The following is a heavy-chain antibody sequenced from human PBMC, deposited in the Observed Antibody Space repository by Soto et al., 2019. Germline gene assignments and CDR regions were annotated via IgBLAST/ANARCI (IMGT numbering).Heavy chain of an antibody. Sequence: QVQLQQWGAGLLKPSETLSLTCAVYGGSFSGYYWSWIRQPPGKGLEWIGEINHSGSTNYNPSLTSRVTISVDPSKNQFSLKLSSVTAADTAVYYCARGWAAAGQMAEHFHYWGRATLVTVSS. J-gene: IGHJ1*01. D-gene: IGHD6-13*01. CDR1: GGSFSGYY. CDR3: ARGWAAAGQMAEHFHY. V-gene: IGHV4-34*01. CDR2: INHSGST.